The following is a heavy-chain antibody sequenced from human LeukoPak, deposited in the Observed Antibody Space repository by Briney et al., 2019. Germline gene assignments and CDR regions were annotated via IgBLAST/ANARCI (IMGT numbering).Heavy chain of an antibody. CDR2: ISGSGGST. J-gene: IGHJ5*02. D-gene: IGHD4-17*01. CDR1: GFTFSSYA. CDR3: AKDYGDYDWFDP. Sequence: GGSLRLSCAASGFTFSSYAMSWVRQAPGKGLEWVSAISGSGGSTYYADSVKGRFTISRDNSKNTLYLQMNSLRAEGTAVYYCAKDYGDYDWFDPWGQGTLVTVSS. V-gene: IGHV3-23*01.